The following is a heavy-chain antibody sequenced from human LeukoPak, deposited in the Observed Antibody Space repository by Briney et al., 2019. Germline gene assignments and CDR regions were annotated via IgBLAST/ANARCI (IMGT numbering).Heavy chain of an antibody. CDR1: GGSISSYY. V-gene: IGHV4-4*09. CDR2: IYASGST. CDR3: ARQATMLAGGYFDY. J-gene: IGHJ4*02. Sequence: NTSETLSLTCTVSGGSISSYYWSWIRQTPGKGLEWIGYIYASGSTTYNPSLKSRVTISIDTSKNQFSLKLSSVTAADTAVYYCARQATMLAGGYFDYWGQGTLVSVSS. D-gene: IGHD5-12*01.